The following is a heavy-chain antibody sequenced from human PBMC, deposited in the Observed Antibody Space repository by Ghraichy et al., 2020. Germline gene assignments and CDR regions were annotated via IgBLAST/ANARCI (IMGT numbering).Heavy chain of an antibody. J-gene: IGHJ6*02. CDR2: INHSGST. D-gene: IGHD3-10*01. CDR3: ARGSGRGSGSYIRPSYGMDV. CDR1: GGSFSGYY. Sequence: SQTLSLTCAVYGGSFSGYYWSWIRQPPGKGLEWIGEINHSGSTNYNPSLKSRVTISVDTSKNQFSLKLSSVTAADTAVYYCARGSGRGSGSYIRPSYGMDVWGQGTTVTVSS. V-gene: IGHV4-34*01.